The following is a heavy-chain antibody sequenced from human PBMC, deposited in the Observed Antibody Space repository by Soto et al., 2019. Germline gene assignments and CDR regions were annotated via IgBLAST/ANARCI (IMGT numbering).Heavy chain of an antibody. V-gene: IGHV1-8*01. CDR2: MNPKSGYT. CDR1: GYTFSSYD. J-gene: IGHJ6*02. CDR3: ARAYGALDV. Sequence: QVQLVQSGAEVKKPGASVKVSCKASGYTFSSYDINWVRQATGQGLEWMGWMNPKSGYTGYAQKCQGRVTMTRDTSISTAYMEVSSLRSEDTAISYCARAYGALDVWGQGTTVTVSS. D-gene: IGHD2-21*01.